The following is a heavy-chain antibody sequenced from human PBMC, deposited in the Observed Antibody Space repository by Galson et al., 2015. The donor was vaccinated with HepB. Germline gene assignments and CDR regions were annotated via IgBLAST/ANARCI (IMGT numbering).Heavy chain of an antibody. CDR2: ISSNGGST. CDR1: GFTFSSYA. Sequence: SLRLSCAASGFTFSSYAMHWVRQAPGKGLEYVSAISSNGGSTYYADSVKGRFTISRDNSKNTLYLQMSSLRAEDTAVYYCVKDFCSWDYDIKCFDVWGQGTTVTVSS. CDR3: VKDFCSWDYDIKCFDV. V-gene: IGHV3-64D*06. J-gene: IGHJ6*02. D-gene: IGHD3-9*01.